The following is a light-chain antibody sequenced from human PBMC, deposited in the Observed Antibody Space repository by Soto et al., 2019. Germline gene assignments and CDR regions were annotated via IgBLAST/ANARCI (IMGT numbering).Light chain of an antibody. CDR3: SSYAGSNTYV. V-gene: IGLV2-8*01. Sequence: LTQPHSASGSPGQAVTISCTGTSSDVGGYNYVSWYQQHPGKAPKLTIYEVSKRPSGVPDRFSGSKSGNTASLTVSGLQAEDEADYYCSSYAGSNTYVFGTGTKVTVL. CDR1: SSDVGGYNY. J-gene: IGLJ1*01. CDR2: EVS.